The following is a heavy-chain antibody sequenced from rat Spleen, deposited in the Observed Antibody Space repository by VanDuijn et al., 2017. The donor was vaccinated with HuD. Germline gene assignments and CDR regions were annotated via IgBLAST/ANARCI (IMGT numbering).Heavy chain of an antibody. CDR1: GFTFSDYY. Sequence: EVQLVESGGGLVQPGGSLKLSCAASGFTFSDYYMAWVRQTPTKGLEWVASISTGGGNTYYRDSVKGRFTISRDNAKNTQYLQMDSLRSEDPATYYGARHGFTMMALMTTCFDDWGQGVMVTVSS. CDR2: ISTGGGNT. J-gene: IGHJ2*01. D-gene: IGHD1-12*02. V-gene: IGHV5S14*01. CDR3: ARHGFTMMALMTTCFDD.